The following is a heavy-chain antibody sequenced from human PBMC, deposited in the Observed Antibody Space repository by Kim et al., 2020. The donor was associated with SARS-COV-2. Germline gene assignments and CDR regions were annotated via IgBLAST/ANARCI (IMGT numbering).Heavy chain of an antibody. Sequence: SETLSLTCAVYGGSFSGYYWSWIRQPPGKGLEWIGEINHSGSTNYNPSLKSRVTISVDTSKNQFSLKLSSVTAADTAVYYCARGGGYSSSWYDYWGQGTLVTVSS. V-gene: IGHV4-34*01. CDR2: INHSGST. J-gene: IGHJ4*02. CDR1: GGSFSGYY. CDR3: ARGGGYSSSWYDY. D-gene: IGHD6-13*01.